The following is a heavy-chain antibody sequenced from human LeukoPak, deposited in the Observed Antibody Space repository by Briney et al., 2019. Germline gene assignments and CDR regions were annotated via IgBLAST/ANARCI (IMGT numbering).Heavy chain of an antibody. Sequence: GGSLRLSCAASGFTFSSYAMHWVRQAPPKGLERVAAISYDGSNKYYADSVKSRFTISRDNSKNTLYLQMNSLRAENTAVYYCARVRDTDMVMDAFDIWGQGTMVTVSS. CDR2: ISYDGSNK. D-gene: IGHD5-18*01. CDR1: GFTFSSYA. J-gene: IGHJ3*02. CDR3: ARVRDTDMVMDAFDI. V-gene: IGHV3-30*04.